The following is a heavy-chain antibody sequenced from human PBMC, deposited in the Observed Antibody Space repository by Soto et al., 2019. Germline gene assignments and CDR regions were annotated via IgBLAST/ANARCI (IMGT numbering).Heavy chain of an antibody. Sequence: QLQLQESGPGLVKPSETLSLTCTGSGVSISSSSYYWGWIRQPPGKALEWIGSIYYSGGTNYNPAPKSRVTISVDTSKNQFSLKLSSVTAADTAVYFCARLYSSSWYVDYWGRGTLVTVSS. CDR3: ARLYSSSWYVDY. J-gene: IGHJ4*02. D-gene: IGHD6-13*01. CDR2: IYYSGGT. V-gene: IGHV4-39*01. CDR1: GVSISSSSYY.